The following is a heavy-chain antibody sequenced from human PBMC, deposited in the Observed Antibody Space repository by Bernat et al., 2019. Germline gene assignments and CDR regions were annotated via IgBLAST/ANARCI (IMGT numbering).Heavy chain of an antibody. D-gene: IGHD3-22*01. J-gene: IGHJ4*02. Sequence: EVQLLESGGGLVQSGGSLRLSCAASGFTFSSYGMSWVRQAPGKGLEWVSGISGSAGSTYYADSVKGRFTISRDNSKNTLYLQMNSLRAEDTAVYYCAKGDSSGLLGLAFDYWGQGTLVTVSS. CDR3: AKGDSSGLLGLAFDY. CDR2: ISGSAGST. V-gene: IGHV3-23*01. CDR1: GFTFSSYG.